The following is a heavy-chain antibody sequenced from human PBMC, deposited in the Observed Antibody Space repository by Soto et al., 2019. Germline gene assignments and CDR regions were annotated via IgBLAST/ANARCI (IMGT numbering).Heavy chain of an antibody. V-gene: IGHV3-53*01. J-gene: IGHJ6*02. D-gene: IGHD3-22*01. CDR3: ARDSGYYDSSGYTYYYYGMDV. Sequence: GGSLRLSCAASGFTVSSNYMSWVRQAPGKGLEWVSVIYSGGSTYYADSVKGRFTISRDNSKNTLYLQMNSLRAEDTAVYYCARDSGYYDSSGYTYYYYGMDVWGQGTTVTVSS. CDR1: GFTVSSNY. CDR2: IYSGGST.